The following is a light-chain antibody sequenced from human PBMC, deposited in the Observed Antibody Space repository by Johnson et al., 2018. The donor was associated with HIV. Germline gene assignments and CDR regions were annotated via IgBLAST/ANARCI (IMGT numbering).Light chain of an antibody. CDR3: GTWDSSLSAGGYV. CDR2: DNN. Sequence: QPVLTQPPSVSAAPGQKVTISCSGSSSNIGNNYVSWYQQLPGTAPKLLIYDNNKRPSGIPDRFSGSKSGTSATLGITGLQTGDEADYYCGTWDSSLSAGGYVCGTGTKVTVL. J-gene: IGLJ1*01. CDR1: SSNIGNNY. V-gene: IGLV1-51*01.